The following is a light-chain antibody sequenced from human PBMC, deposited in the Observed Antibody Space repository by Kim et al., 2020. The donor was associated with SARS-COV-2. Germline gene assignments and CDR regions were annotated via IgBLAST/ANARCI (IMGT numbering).Light chain of an antibody. CDR2: QDT. V-gene: IGLV3-1*01. CDR3: QAWDRSPV. Sequence: SVCPGQTATITGGGDKLGDKYASWYQQKAGQSPVLVIYQDTKRPARIAGRFSGSTSGNTATLTSSGTQAMEEADYYCQAWDRSPVFGGGTQLTVL. J-gene: IGLJ2*01. CDR1: KLGDKY.